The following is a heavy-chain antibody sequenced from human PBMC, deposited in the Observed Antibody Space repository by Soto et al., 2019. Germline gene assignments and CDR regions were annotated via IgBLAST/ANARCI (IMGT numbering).Heavy chain of an antibody. CDR1: GFTFSSYA. V-gene: IGHV3-64*01. CDR2: ISSNGGST. CDR3: ARDTKSGSYSLDY. D-gene: IGHD1-26*01. J-gene: IGHJ4*02. Sequence: EVQLVESGGGLVQPGGSLRLSCAASGFTFSSYAMHWVRQAPGKGLEYVSAISSNGGSTYYANSVKGRFTISRDNSKNTLYLQIGSLRAEDMAVYYCARDTKSGSYSLDYWGQGTLVTVSS.